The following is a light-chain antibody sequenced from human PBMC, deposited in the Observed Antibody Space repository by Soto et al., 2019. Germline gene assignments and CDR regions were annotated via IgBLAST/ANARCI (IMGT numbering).Light chain of an antibody. Sequence: EIVLTQSPGTLSLSPGERATLSCRASQSVSSYSLAWYQQKPGQAPRLLIYGASTRATGIPARFSGSGSGTEFTLTISSLQSEDFAVYYCQQYNNWPGFGQGTKADIK. CDR1: QSVSSY. V-gene: IGKV3-15*01. J-gene: IGKJ1*01. CDR2: GAS. CDR3: QQYNNWPG.